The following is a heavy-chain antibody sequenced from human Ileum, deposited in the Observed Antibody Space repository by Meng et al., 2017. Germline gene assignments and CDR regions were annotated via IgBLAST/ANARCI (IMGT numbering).Heavy chain of an antibody. CDR3: ASGSGSLDY. CDR1: GGSVSSNIAA. Sequence: QGQVQQSGPGLVTPSQTLSLTGAVSGGSVSSNIAAWNWIRQSPLRGLEWLGRTYYRSKWYSEYAVSVKSRISITPDTSKNQFSLQMNSVTPEDTAVYYCASGSGSLDYWGPGTLVTVSS. D-gene: IGHD3-3*01. J-gene: IGHJ4*02. V-gene: IGHV6-1*01. CDR2: TYYRSKWYS.